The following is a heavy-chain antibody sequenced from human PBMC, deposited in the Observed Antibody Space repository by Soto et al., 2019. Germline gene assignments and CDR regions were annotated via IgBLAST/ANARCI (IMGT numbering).Heavy chain of an antibody. J-gene: IGHJ4*02. V-gene: IGHV3-23*01. Sequence: GGSLRLSCAASGFTFSNYAVTWVRQAPGKGLELVSTISGSGGSIYYADSVKGRFTISRDNSKNTLYLQMNSLRAEDTAVYYCAKDQGSSWYEIDYWGQGTLVTVSS. CDR2: ISGSGGSI. D-gene: IGHD6-13*01. CDR1: GFTFSNYA. CDR3: AKDQGSSWYEIDY.